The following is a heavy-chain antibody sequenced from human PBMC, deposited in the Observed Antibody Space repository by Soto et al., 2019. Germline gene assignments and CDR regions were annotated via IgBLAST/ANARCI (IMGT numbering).Heavy chain of an antibody. V-gene: IGHV4-59*01. CDR3: ARDGYKSYSFDF. CDR1: GGYLNDFY. J-gene: IGHJ4*02. Sequence: SETLSLTCTVSGGYLNDFYWSWIRQPPGKAPEWIAYISDSGSTNYNPSLRGRVLISVDTSTNQFSLKVTSVTAADSAVYYCARDGYKSYSFDFWGQGTLVTVSS. CDR2: ISDSGST. D-gene: IGHD5-12*01.